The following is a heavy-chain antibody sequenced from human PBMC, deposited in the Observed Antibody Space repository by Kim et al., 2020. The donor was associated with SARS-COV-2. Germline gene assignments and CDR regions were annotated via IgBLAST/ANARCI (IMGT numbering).Heavy chain of an antibody. D-gene: IGHD3-9*01. V-gene: IGHV4-31*02. CDR3: ARTQNQYFDWLSDY. J-gene: IGHJ4*02. Sequence: TPSLKSRVTISVDTSKNQFSLKLSSVTAADTAVYNCARTQNQYFDWLSDYWGQGTLVTVSS.